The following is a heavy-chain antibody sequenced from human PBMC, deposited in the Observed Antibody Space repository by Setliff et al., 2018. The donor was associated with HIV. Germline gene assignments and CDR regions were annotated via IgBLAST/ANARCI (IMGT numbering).Heavy chain of an antibody. CDR1: GFAFDNYC. J-gene: IGHJ6*02. CDR3: AKPLAQWGVSPYHYAVDV. Sequence: GGSLSLSCAASGFAFDNYCMTWVRQAPGKGLEWVSAIGGSTGSTYYADSVKGRFTISTDNSKNTLYLQMNSLRAEDTAVYYCAKPLAQWGVSPYHYAVDVWGQGTTVTVSS. D-gene: IGHD1-26*01. CDR2: IGGSTGST. V-gene: IGHV3-23*01.